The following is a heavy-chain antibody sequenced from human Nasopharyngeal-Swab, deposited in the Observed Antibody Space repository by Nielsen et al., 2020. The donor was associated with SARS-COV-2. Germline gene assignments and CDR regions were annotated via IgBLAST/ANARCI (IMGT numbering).Heavy chain of an antibody. CDR1: GYTFTNYA. CDR2: INSNSGDT. CDR3: ARGSSYGYDY. Sequence: ASVKVSCKASGYTFTNYAMNWLRQAPGQGLEWMGRINSNSGDTKYAQKFQGRVTMTRDTSISTADMELSRLRSDDTAVYYCARGSSYGYDYWGQGILVTVSS. J-gene: IGHJ4*02. D-gene: IGHD5-18*01. V-gene: IGHV1-2*06.